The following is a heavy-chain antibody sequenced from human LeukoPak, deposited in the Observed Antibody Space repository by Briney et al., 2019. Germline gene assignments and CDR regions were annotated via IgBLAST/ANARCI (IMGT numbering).Heavy chain of an antibody. CDR3: AREGITMVRGVISHWFDP. CDR1: GGSISSGSYY. D-gene: IGHD3-10*01. J-gene: IGHJ5*02. V-gene: IGHV4-61*02. Sequence: SQTLSPTCTVSGGSISSGSYYWSWIRQPAGKGLEWIGRIYTSGSTNYNPSLKSRVTISVDTSKNQFSLKLSSVTAADTAVYYCAREGITMVRGVISHWFDPWGQGTLVTVSS. CDR2: IYTSGST.